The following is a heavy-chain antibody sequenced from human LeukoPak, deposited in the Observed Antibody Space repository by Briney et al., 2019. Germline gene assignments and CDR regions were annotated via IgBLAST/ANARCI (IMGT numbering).Heavy chain of an antibody. J-gene: IGHJ3*02. V-gene: IGHV3-9*01. CDR3: AKVRSGWYDAFDI. CDR1: GFTFDDYA. D-gene: IGHD6-19*01. Sequence: SLRLSCAASGFTFDDYATHWVRQAPGKGLEWVSGISWNSGSIGYADSVKGRFTISRDNAKNSLYLQMNSLRAEDTALYYCAKVRSGWYDAFDIWGQGTMVTVSS. CDR2: ISWNSGSI.